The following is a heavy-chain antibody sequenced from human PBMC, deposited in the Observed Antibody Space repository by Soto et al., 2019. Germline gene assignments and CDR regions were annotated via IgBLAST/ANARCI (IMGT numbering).Heavy chain of an antibody. J-gene: IGHJ4*02. CDR3: AKVASYDYVWGSYRYFDY. D-gene: IGHD3-16*02. Sequence: EVQLLESGGGLVQPGGSLRLSCEASGFTFSSYAMSWVRQAPGKGLEWVSAISGSGGSTYYADSVKGRFTISRDNSKNTLYLQMSSLRAEDTAVYYCAKVASYDYVWGSYRYFDYWGQGTLVTVSS. CDR1: GFTFSSYA. V-gene: IGHV3-23*01. CDR2: ISGSGGST.